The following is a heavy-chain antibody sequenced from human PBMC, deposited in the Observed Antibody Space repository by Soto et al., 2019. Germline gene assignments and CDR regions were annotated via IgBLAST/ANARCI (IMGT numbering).Heavy chain of an antibody. Sequence: SETLSLTCTVSGGSISSGGYCWSWIRQHPGKGLEWIGYIYYSGSTYYNPSLKSRVTISVDTSKNQFSLKLSSVTAADTAVYYCARDVIVVVPAAMTSYNWFDPWGQGTLVTVSS. V-gene: IGHV4-31*03. CDR1: GGSISSGGYC. CDR3: ARDVIVVVPAAMTSYNWFDP. CDR2: IYYSGST. J-gene: IGHJ5*02. D-gene: IGHD2-2*01.